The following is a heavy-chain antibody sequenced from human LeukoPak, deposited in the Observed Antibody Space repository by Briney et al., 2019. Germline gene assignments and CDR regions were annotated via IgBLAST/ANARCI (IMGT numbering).Heavy chain of an antibody. V-gene: IGHV3-33*01. Sequence: PGGSLRLSCAASGFTFSSYGMHWVRQAPGKGLEWVAVIWYDGSNKYYADSVKGRFTISGDNSKNTLYLQMNSLRAEDTAVYYCARGLASYCSGGSCYPVGYWGQGTQVTVSS. CDR1: GFTFSSYG. D-gene: IGHD2-15*01. J-gene: IGHJ4*02. CDR2: IWYDGSNK. CDR3: ARGLASYCSGGSCYPVGY.